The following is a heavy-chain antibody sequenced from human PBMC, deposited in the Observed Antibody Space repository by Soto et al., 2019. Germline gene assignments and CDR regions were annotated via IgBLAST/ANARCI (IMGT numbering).Heavy chain of an antibody. Sequence: PSETLSLTCAVSCGSISSDDYYWSWIRQHPGKGLEWIGYLYYSRSTNYNPPLKRRVTTSEDTSKKQFLLKRSSVAAEDTVLYYCGGVGVRGVIEQNWFDPWGQGTLVTVSS. CDR2: LYYSRST. J-gene: IGHJ5*02. CDR1: CGSISSDDYY. D-gene: IGHD3-10*01. CDR3: GGVGVRGVIEQNWFDP. V-gene: IGHV4-31*11.